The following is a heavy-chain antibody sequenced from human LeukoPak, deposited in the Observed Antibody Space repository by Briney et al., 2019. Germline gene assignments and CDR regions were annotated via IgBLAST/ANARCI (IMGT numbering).Heavy chain of an antibody. CDR1: GFTFSSYG. Sequence: GGSLRLSCAASGFTFSSYGMHWVRQAPGKGLEWAAFIRYDGSNKYYADSVKGRFTISRDNSKNTLYLQMNSLRAEDTAVYYCAKVVPPIVVVPAARGDLDYWGQGTLVTVSS. J-gene: IGHJ4*02. D-gene: IGHD2-2*01. CDR3: AKVVPPIVVVPAARGDLDY. V-gene: IGHV3-30*02. CDR2: IRYDGSNK.